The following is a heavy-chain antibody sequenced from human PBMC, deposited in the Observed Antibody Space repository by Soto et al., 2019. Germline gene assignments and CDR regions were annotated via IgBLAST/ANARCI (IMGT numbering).Heavy chain of an antibody. Sequence: ASVKVSCKASGYTFTSYGISWVRQAPGQGLEWMGWISAYNGNTNYAQKLQGRVTMTTDTSTSTAYMELRSLRSDDTAVYYCARYYYDTRYYYYGMDVWGQGTTVTVSS. J-gene: IGHJ6*02. CDR1: GYTFTSYG. D-gene: IGHD3-22*01. V-gene: IGHV1-18*01. CDR2: ISAYNGNT. CDR3: ARYYYDTRYYYYGMDV.